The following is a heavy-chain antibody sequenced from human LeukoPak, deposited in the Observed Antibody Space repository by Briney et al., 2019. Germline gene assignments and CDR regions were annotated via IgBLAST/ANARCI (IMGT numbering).Heavy chain of an antibody. V-gene: IGHV3-23*01. CDR1: GFTFISYA. D-gene: IGHD1-26*01. Sequence: PGGSLRLSCAASGFTFISYAMSWVRQAPGKGLEWVSAISGSGGSTYYADSVKCRFTISRDNSKNTLYLQMNSLRAEDTAVYYCAKGGRIVGAPPPLGYWGQGTLVTVSS. CDR2: ISGSGGST. CDR3: AKGGRIVGAPPPLGY. J-gene: IGHJ4*02.